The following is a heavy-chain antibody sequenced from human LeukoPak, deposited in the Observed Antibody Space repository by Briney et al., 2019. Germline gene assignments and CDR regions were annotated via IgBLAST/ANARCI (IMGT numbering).Heavy chain of an antibody. D-gene: IGHD3-10*01. CDR3: ARVDTMARGVITYYYYYGMDV. CDR2: IYSGGST. Sequence: GGSLRLSCAASGFTVSSNYMSWVRQAPGKGLEWVSVIYSGGSTYYADSVKGRFTISRDNSKNTLYLQMNSLRAEDTAVYYCARVDTMARGVITYYYYYGMDVWGQGTTVTVSS. CDR1: GFTVSSNY. J-gene: IGHJ6*02. V-gene: IGHV3-66*01.